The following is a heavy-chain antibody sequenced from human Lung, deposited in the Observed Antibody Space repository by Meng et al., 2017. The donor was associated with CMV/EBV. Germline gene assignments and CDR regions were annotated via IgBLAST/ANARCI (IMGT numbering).Heavy chain of an antibody. D-gene: IGHD2-21*01. CDR2: IRYDEKTT. CDR1: GFPFQLFG. Sequence: SXATSGFPFQLFGMHWLRQPPGKGLEWVAFIRYDEKTTYYADSVKRRFTIFRDNSKNTLYLQMNSLSVEDTAVCYCVKDSPGDCCPLCYYLSHGMDVWGQGXTVTVSS. V-gene: IGHV3-30*02. CDR3: VKDSPGDCCPLCYYLSHGMDV. J-gene: IGHJ6*02.